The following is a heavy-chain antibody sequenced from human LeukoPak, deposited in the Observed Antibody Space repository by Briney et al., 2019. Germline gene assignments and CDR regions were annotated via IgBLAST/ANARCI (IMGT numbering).Heavy chain of an antibody. Sequence: GGSLRLSCAASGFTFDDYTMHWVRQAPGKGLEWVSLISWDGGSTYYADSVKGRFTISRDNSKNSLYLQINSLRAEDTALYYCAKGTSSWHEFDYWGQGTLVTVSS. CDR1: GFTFDDYT. CDR3: AKGTSSWHEFDY. V-gene: IGHV3-43*01. D-gene: IGHD6-13*01. CDR2: ISWDGGST. J-gene: IGHJ4*02.